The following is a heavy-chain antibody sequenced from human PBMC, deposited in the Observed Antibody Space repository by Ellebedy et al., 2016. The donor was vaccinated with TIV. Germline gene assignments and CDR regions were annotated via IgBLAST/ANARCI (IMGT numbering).Heavy chain of an antibody. CDR1: GGSISSGDYY. CDR2: IYYTGST. CDR3: AKENEVISTWYGKWFDP. J-gene: IGHJ5*02. D-gene: IGHD6-13*01. V-gene: IGHV4-61*08. Sequence: SETLSLTXTVSGGSISSGDYYWSWIRQPPGKGLEWIGYIYYTGSTNYNPSLKSRVTFSLDTSKNQFSLKLSSVTAADTAVYYCAKENEVISTWYGKWFDPWGQGTLVTVSS.